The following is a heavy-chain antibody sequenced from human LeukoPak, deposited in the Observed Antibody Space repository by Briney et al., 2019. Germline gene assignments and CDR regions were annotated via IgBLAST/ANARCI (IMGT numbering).Heavy chain of an antibody. CDR1: GGSLSRYY. CDR2: IYTSGST. J-gene: IGHJ4*02. Sequence: PSETLSLPLNVSGGSLSRYYWSWIRQPPRKGLGWVWRIYTSGSTNYNPSLKSRVTMSVDTSKNQFSLKLSSVTAADTAVYYCARDKYDILTGYEYFDYWGQGTLVTVSS. CDR3: ARDKYDILTGYEYFDY. D-gene: IGHD3-9*01. V-gene: IGHV4-4*07.